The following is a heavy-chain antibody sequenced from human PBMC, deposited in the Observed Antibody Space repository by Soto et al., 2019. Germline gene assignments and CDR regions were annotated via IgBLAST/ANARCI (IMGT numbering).Heavy chain of an antibody. J-gene: IGHJ6*02. V-gene: IGHV4-59*01. Sequence: SETLSLTCTVPGGSISSYYWSWIRQPPGKGLEWIGYIYYSGSTNYNPSLKSRVTISVDTSKNQFSLKLSSVTAADTAVYYCARDRSHYYYGMDVWGQGTTVTVSS. CDR1: GGSISSYY. CDR2: IYYSGST. CDR3: ARDRSHYYYGMDV.